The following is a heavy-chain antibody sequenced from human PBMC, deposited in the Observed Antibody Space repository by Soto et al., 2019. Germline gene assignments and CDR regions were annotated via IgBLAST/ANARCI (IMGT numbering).Heavy chain of an antibody. D-gene: IGHD1-26*01. CDR3: ARDHRWWEPDPHIGGFDY. Sequence: QVQLVESGGGLVKPGGSLRLSCAASGFTFSDYYMSWIRQAPGKGLEWVSYISSSGSTIYYADSVKGRFTISRDNAKNSLYLQMNSLRAEDTAVYYCARDHRWWEPDPHIGGFDYWGQGTLVTVSS. CDR1: GFTFSDYY. CDR2: ISSSGSTI. V-gene: IGHV3-11*01. J-gene: IGHJ4*02.